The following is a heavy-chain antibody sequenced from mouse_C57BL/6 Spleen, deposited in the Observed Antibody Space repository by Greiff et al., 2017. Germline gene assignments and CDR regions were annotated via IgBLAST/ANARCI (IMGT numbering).Heavy chain of an antibody. D-gene: IGHD3-2*02. CDR3: ARDGDSAQAMDY. J-gene: IGHJ4*01. CDR1: GFTFSSYG. V-gene: IGHV5-6*02. CDR2: ISSGGSYT. Sequence: DVKLVESGGDLVKPGGSLKLSCAASGFTFSSYGMSWVRQTPDKRLEWVATISSGGSYTYYPDSVKGRFTISRDNAKNTLYLQMSSLKSEDTAMYYCARDGDSAQAMDYWGQGTSVTVSS.